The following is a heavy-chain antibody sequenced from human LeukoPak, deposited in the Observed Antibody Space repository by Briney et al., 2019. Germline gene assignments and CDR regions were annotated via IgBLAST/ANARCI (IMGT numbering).Heavy chain of an antibody. D-gene: IGHD2-2*01. V-gene: IGHV1-2*02. CDR3: ARVSPIYQLFFWFDP. CDR2: INANSGDT. J-gene: IGHJ5*02. Sequence: ASVKVSCKASGYTFTDYYVHWVRQAPGQGLEWMGWINANSGDTNYAQKFQGRVTMSRDTSISTAYMDLTRLRSDDTAVYYCARVSPIYQLFFWFDPWGQGTLVTVSS. CDR1: GYTFTDYY.